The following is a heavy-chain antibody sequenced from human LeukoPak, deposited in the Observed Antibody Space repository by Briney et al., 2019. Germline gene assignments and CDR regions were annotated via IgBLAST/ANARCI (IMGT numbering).Heavy chain of an antibody. Sequence: GGSLRLSCAASGFTFSSYAMHWVRQAPGKGLEYVSAISSNGGSTYYANSVKGRFTISRDNSKNTLCLQMGSLRAEDMAVYYCARDSGYDFWSGYHVDYWGQGTLVTVSS. CDR1: GFTFSSYA. V-gene: IGHV3-64*01. CDR2: ISSNGGST. CDR3: ARDSGYDFWSGYHVDY. D-gene: IGHD3-3*01. J-gene: IGHJ4*02.